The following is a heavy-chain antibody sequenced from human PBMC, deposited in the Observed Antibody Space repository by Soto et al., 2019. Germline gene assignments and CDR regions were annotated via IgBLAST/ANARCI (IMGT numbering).Heavy chain of an antibody. CDR2: ISATGGGT. J-gene: IGHJ4*02. Sequence: LRLSCAASGFKFSNYAMSWVRQAPGKGLEWVSLISATGGGTYYADSVKGRFTISRDNSHNTLYLQVHSLTAEDTAVYYCAKDRRAGGNSAFYFDFWGQGAKVTVSS. CDR1: GFKFSNYA. V-gene: IGHV3-23*01. CDR3: AKDRRAGGNSAFYFDF. D-gene: IGHD3-16*01.